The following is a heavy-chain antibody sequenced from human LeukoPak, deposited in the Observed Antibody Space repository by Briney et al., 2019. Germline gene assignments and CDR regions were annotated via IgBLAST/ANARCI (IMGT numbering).Heavy chain of an antibody. CDR1: GFTFSSYG. J-gene: IGHJ4*02. V-gene: IGHV3-30*18. CDR2: ISYDGSNK. Sequence: GGSLRLSCAASGFTFSSYGMHWVRQAPGKGLEWVAVISYDGSNKYYADSVKGRFTISRDNSKNTLYLQMNSLRAEDTAVYYCAKLSTDGYFDYWGQGTLVTVSS. D-gene: IGHD2-8*01. CDR3: AKLSTDGYFDY.